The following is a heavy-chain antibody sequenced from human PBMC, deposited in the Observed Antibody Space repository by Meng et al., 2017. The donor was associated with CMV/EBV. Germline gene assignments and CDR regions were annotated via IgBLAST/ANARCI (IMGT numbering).Heavy chain of an antibody. D-gene: IGHD3-10*01. J-gene: IGHJ4*02. CDR1: GGSISSSSYY. CDR2: IYYSGST. CDR3: VTWLWFGELSGYYFDY. V-gene: IGHV4-39*07. Sequence: LQREEVGPGLVKPSGALAPPGTVSGGSISSSSYYWGWIRQPPGKGLEWIGSIYYSGSTYYNPSLKSRVTISVDTSKNQFSLKLSSVTAADTAVYYCVTWLWFGELSGYYFDYWGQGTLVTVSS.